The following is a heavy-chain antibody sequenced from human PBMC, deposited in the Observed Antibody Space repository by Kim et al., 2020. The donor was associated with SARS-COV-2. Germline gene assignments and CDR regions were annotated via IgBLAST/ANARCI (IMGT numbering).Heavy chain of an antibody. D-gene: IGHD6-13*01. V-gene: IGHV1-69*13. CDR2: IIPIFGTA. J-gene: IGHJ6*02. CDR1: GGTFSSYA. Sequence: SVKVSCKASGGTFSSYAISWVRQAPGQGLEWMGGIIPIFGTANYAQKFQGRVTITADESTSTAYMELSSLRSEDTAVYYCSAAGTTGQEYYYGMDVWGQGTTVTVSS. CDR3: SAAGTTGQEYYYGMDV.